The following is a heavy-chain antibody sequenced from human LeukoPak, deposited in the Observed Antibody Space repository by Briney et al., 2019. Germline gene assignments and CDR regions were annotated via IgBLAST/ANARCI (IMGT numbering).Heavy chain of an antibody. CDR2: IYHSGST. Sequence: SGTLSLTCAVSGGSISSSNWWSWVRQPPGKGLEWIGEIYHSGSTNYNPSLKSRVTISVDKSKNQFSLKLSSVTAADTAVYYCARVEAPYGDYRMEYFQHWGQGTLVTVSS. CDR3: ARVEAPYGDYRMEYFQH. CDR1: GGSISSSNW. D-gene: IGHD4-17*01. J-gene: IGHJ1*01. V-gene: IGHV4-4*02.